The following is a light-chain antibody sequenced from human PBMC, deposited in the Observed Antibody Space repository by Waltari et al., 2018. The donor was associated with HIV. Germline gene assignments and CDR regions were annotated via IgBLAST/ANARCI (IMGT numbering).Light chain of an antibody. CDR3: QQYGSSWT. J-gene: IGKJ1*01. V-gene: IGKV3-20*01. Sequence: EIVLPQSPGTLSLSPGERATLSCRASQSVSSTYSAWYQQKPGQAPRLLIYSASSRATGIPDRFSGSGSGTDFTLTISRLEPEDCAVYYCQQYGSSWTFGQGTKVESK. CDR1: QSVSSTY. CDR2: SAS.